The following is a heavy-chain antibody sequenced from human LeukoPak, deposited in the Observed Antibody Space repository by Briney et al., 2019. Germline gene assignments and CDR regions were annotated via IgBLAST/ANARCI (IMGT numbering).Heavy chain of an antibody. CDR2: IYSGGST. V-gene: IGHV3-53*01. Sequence: GGSLRLSCAASGFTFDSYAMNWVRQAPGKGLEWVSVIYSGGSTYYADSVKGRFTISRDNSKNTLYLQMNSLRAEDTAVYYCARNIVVDRGWFDPWGQGTLVTVSS. CDR3: ARNIVVDRGWFDP. D-gene: IGHD2-2*01. J-gene: IGHJ5*02. CDR1: GFTFDSYA.